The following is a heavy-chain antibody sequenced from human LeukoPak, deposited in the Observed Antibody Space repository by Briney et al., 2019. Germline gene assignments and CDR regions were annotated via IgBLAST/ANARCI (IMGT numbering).Heavy chain of an antibody. D-gene: IGHD3-9*01. CDR2: IYYSGST. J-gene: IGHJ4*02. V-gene: IGHV4-59*08. CDR3: ASVYYDILTGYLAPLFDY. CDR1: GGSISSYY. Sequence: SETLSLTCTVSGGSISSYYWSWIRQPPGKGLEWIGYIYYSGSTNYNPSLKSRVTISVDTSKNQFSLKLSSVTAADTAVYYCASVYYDILTGYLAPLFDYWGQGTLVTVSS.